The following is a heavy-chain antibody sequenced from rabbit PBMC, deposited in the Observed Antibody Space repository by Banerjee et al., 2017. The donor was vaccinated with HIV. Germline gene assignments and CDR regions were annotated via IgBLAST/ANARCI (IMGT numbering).Heavy chain of an antibody. CDR1: GFSFSGSYW. J-gene: IGHJ4*01. Sequence: QSLEESGGDLVKPGASLTLTCTASGFSFSGSYWICWVRQAPGKGLEWIACIYTGSSDRTYYASWAKGRFTISKTSSTTVTLQMTSLTAADTATYFCARGVTRSNLWGPGTLVTVS. V-gene: IGHV1S40*01. CDR2: IYTGSSDRT. CDR3: ARGVTRSNL. D-gene: IGHD4-1*01.